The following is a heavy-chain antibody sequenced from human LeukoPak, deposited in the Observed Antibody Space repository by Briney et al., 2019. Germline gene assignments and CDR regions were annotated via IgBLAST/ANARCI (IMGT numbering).Heavy chain of an antibody. CDR2: INPSGGST. J-gene: IGHJ3*02. V-gene: IGHV1-46*01. D-gene: IGHD5-24*01. CDR1: GYTFTSYD. Sequence: PVASVKVSCKASGYTFTSYDINWVRQAPGQRLEWMGIINPSGGSTNYAQNFQGRVTMTRDTSTSTVYMELSSLRSEDTAVYYCARVRDGYNDAYDIWGQGTMVTIPS. CDR3: ARVRDGYNDAYDI.